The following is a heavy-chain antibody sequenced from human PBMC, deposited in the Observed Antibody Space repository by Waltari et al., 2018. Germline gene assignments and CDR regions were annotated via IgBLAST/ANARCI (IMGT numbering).Heavy chain of an antibody. J-gene: IGHJ4*02. CDR3: ANFEGYCSGGSCYGEYHAGD. CDR2: ISGSGGST. Sequence: EVQLLESGGGLVQPGGSLRLSCAASGFTFSSYAMSWVRQAPGKGLEWVSAISGSGGSTYYADSVKGRFTISRDNSKNTLYLQMNSLRAEDTAVYYCANFEGYCSGGSCYGEYHAGDWGQGTLVTVSS. D-gene: IGHD2-15*01. CDR1: GFTFSSYA. V-gene: IGHV3-23*01.